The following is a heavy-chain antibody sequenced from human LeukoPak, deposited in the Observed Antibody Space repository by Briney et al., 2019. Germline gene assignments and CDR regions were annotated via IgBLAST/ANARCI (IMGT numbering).Heavy chain of an antibody. CDR1: GGTFSSYA. V-gene: IGHV1-18*01. J-gene: IGHJ5*02. Sequence: ASVKVSCKASGGTFSSYAISWVRQAPGQGLEWMGWISAYNGNTDYAQKLQGRVTMTTDTSTSTAYMELRSLRSDDTAVYYCARGVGNYGGNSGDWFDPWGQGTLVTVSS. D-gene: IGHD4-23*01. CDR2: ISAYNGNT. CDR3: ARGVGNYGGNSGDWFDP.